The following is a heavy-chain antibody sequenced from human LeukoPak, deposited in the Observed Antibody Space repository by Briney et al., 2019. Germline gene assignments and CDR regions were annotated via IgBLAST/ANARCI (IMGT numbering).Heavy chain of an antibody. CDR2: INPNSGGT. CDR1: GYTFTGYY. V-gene: IGHV1-2*06. Sequence: ASVKVSCKASGYTFTGYYMHWVRQAPGQGLEWMVRINPNSGGTNYAQKFQGRVTMTRDTSISTAYMELSRLRSDDTAVYYCASHASSIAARPNYYYYMDVWGKGTTVTVSS. CDR3: ASHASSIAARPNYYYYMDV. D-gene: IGHD6-6*01. J-gene: IGHJ6*03.